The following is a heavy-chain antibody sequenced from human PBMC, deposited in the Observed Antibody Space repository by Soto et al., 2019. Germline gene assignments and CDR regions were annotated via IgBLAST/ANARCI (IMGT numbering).Heavy chain of an antibody. Sequence: SETLSLTCTVSGGSISSYYWSWIRQPPGKGLEWIGYIYYSGSTNYNPSLKSRVTISVDTSKNQFSLKLSSVTAADTAVYYCARGFGYGDYYFDYWGQGTLVTVSS. CDR1: GGSISSYY. J-gene: IGHJ4*02. CDR3: ARGFGYGDYYFDY. D-gene: IGHD4-17*01. V-gene: IGHV4-59*01. CDR2: IYYSGST.